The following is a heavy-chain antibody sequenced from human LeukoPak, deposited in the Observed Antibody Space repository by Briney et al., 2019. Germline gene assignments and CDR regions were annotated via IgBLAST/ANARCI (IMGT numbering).Heavy chain of an antibody. V-gene: IGHV3-23*01. CDR1: GFTFSSYA. CDR2: ISGSGGST. Sequence: GGSLRLSCAASGFTFSSYAMSWVRQAPWKGLEWVSAISGSGGSTYYADSVKGRFTISRDNSKNTLYLRMNSLRAEDTAVYYCAKDSSSWYRGYFDYWGQGTLVTVSS. J-gene: IGHJ4*02. D-gene: IGHD6-13*01. CDR3: AKDSSSWYRGYFDY.